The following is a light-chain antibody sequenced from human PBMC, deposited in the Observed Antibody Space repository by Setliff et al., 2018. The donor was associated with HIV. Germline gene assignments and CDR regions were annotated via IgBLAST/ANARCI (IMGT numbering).Light chain of an antibody. Sequence: QSALTQPPSASGSPGQSVTISCTGTSSDVGGYNYVSWYQQHPGKAPKLMIYEVNKRPSGVPDRFSGSKSGNTASLTVSGLQADDEADYFCSSYTSSTPLYVFGTGTKVTVL. J-gene: IGLJ1*01. CDR3: SSYTSSTPLYV. CDR2: EVN. V-gene: IGLV2-8*01. CDR1: SSDVGGYNY.